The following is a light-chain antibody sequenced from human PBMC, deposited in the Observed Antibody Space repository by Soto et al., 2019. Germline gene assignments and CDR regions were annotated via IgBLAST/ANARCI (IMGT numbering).Light chain of an antibody. Sequence: EVVMMQSPATLSVSPGERATLSCRASQSVSNNLAWYQQKPGQAPRLLIYGASTRATGIPARFSGRGSGTEFTLTISSLQSEDFGLYYCQQYHIWPPWTFGQGTKVEIK. CDR2: GAS. CDR3: QQYHIWPPWT. CDR1: QSVSNN. J-gene: IGKJ1*01. V-gene: IGKV3-15*01.